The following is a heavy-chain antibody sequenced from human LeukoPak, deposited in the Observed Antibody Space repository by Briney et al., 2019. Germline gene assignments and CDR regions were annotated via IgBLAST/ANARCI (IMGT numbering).Heavy chain of an antibody. CDR3: ASFLHRWYFDL. CDR1: GGSFSAYY. CDR2: INHSGST. D-gene: IGHD4-11*01. Sequence: PSETLSLTYAVYGGSFSAYYWSWIRQPPGKGLEWIGEINHSGSTNYNPSLKSRGTISVDTSKNQFSLKLSSVTAADTAVYYCASFLHRWYFDLWGRGTLVTVSS. J-gene: IGHJ2*01. V-gene: IGHV4-34*01.